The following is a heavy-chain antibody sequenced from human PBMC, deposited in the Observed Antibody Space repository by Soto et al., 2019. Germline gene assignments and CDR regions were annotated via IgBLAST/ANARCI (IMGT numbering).Heavy chain of an antibody. CDR1: LFTFSSYG. CDR3: AKDGGYSSSWPDY. J-gene: IGHJ4*02. D-gene: IGHD6-13*01. CDR2: ISYDGSNK. V-gene: IGHV3-30*18. Sequence: SLRLSCTASLFTFSSYGMDWVLQSPGKGLEWVAVISYDGSNKYYADSVKGRFTISRDNSKNTLYLQMNSLRAEDTAVYYCAKDGGYSSSWPDYWGQGTLVTVSS.